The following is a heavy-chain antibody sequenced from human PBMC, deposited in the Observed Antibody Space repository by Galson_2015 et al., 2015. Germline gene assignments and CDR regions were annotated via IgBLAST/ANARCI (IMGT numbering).Heavy chain of an antibody. CDR1: GFTFSNYG. CDR2: IWYDANYE. V-gene: IGHV3-33*01. Sequence: SLRLSCAASGFTFSNYGMHWVRQAPGKGLEWVAVIWYDANYEYYADSVKGRFAISRDSSKNTLYLQMNSLRAEDTAVYYCARVYRSYRDTPMLRRDYGMDVWGQGTTVTVSS. J-gene: IGHJ6*02. CDR3: ARVYRSYRDTPMLRRDYGMDV. D-gene: IGHD5-18*01.